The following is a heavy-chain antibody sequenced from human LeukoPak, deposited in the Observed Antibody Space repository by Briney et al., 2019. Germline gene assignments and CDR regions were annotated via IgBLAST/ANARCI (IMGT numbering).Heavy chain of an antibody. CDR2: ISGSGAPT. V-gene: IGHV3-23*01. CDR1: GFTFSSFA. D-gene: IGHD1-26*01. Sequence: GGSLRLSCAASGFTFSSFAMSWVRQAPVKGLELVSTISGSGAPTYYADSVKGRFIISRDNSKNTLYLQMNSLRAEDTAVYYCARQVGASWFDPWGQGTLVTVSS. J-gene: IGHJ5*02. CDR3: ARQVGASWFDP.